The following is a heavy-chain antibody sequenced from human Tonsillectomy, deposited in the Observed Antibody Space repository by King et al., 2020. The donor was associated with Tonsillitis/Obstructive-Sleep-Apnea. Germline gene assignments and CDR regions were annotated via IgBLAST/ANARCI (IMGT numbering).Heavy chain of an antibody. J-gene: IGHJ4*02. Sequence: VQLVESGAEVKKPGESLKISCKGSGYRFTNYWIGWVRQMPGKGLEWMGIIDPGDSDTRYSPSFQGQIIISADKSISTAYLQWSSLKASDTAIYYCARHADIVVEEAYFDYWGRGTLVTVSS. V-gene: IGHV5-51*01. CDR1: GYRFTNYW. D-gene: IGHD2-15*01. CDR3: ARHADIVVEEAYFDY. CDR2: IDPGDSDT.